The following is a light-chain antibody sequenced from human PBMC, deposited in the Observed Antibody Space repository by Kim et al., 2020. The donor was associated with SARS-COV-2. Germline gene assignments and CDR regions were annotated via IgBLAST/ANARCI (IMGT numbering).Light chain of an antibody. CDR2: DVT. J-gene: IGLJ3*02. Sequence: QSALTQPASVSGSPGQSITISCTGTSSDVGGYDYVSWYQQHPVKAPKLIIYDVTHRPSGVSHRFSGSKSSNTASLTISGLQAEDEADYYCSSYTPSSTWVFGGGTQLTVL. CDR3: SSYTPSSTWV. V-gene: IGLV2-14*03. CDR1: SSDVGGYDY.